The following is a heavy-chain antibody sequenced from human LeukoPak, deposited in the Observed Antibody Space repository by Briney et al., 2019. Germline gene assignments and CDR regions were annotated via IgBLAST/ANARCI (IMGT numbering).Heavy chain of an antibody. V-gene: IGHV4-59*01. D-gene: IGHD1-7*01. CDR1: GGSISSYY. CDR2: IYYSGST. CDR3: ARGITGTSFDY. J-gene: IGHJ4*02. Sequence: SETLSLTCTVSGGSISSYYWSWIRQPPGKGLEWIGYIYYSGSTNYNPSFKSRVTISVDASKNQFSLKLSSVTAADTAVYYCARGITGTSFDYWGQGTLVTVSS.